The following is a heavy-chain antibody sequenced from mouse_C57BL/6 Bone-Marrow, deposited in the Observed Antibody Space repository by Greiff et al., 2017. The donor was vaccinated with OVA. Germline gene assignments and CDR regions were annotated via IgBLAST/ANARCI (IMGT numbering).Heavy chain of an antibody. CDR2: IDPETGGT. Sequence: VQLQQSGAELVRPGASVTLSCKASGYTFTDYEMHWVKQTPVHGLEWIGAIDPETGGTAYNQKFKGKAILTAAKSSSTAYMALRSLTSEDSAVYYCTRGYSNYYAMDYWGQGTSVTVSS. D-gene: IGHD2-5*01. J-gene: IGHJ4*01. V-gene: IGHV1-15*01. CDR1: GYTFTDYE. CDR3: TRGYSNYYAMDY.